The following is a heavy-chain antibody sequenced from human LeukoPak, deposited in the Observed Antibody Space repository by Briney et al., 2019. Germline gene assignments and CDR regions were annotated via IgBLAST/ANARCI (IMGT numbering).Heavy chain of an antibody. D-gene: IGHD2-2*01. J-gene: IGHJ4*02. V-gene: IGHV4-59*01. Sequence: SETLSLTCTVSGGSISSYYWSWLRQPPGKRLEWLGYIYYSGSTNYNPSLKSRVTISVDTSKNQFSLKLSSVTAADTAVYYCARVDGYCSSTSCYVGFDYWGQGTLVTVSS. CDR2: IYYSGST. CDR1: GGSISSYY. CDR3: ARVDGYCSSTSCYVGFDY.